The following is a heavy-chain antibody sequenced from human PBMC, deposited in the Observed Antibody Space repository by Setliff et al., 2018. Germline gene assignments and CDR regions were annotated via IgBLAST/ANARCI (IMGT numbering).Heavy chain of an antibody. Sequence: ASVKVSCKVSGYTLTELSMHWVRQAPGKGLEWMGGFDPEDGETIYAQKFQGRVTMTEDTSTDTAYMELSSLRSEDTAVYYCAKDKMAVAGTWFDPWGQGTLVTVSS. CDR2: FDPEDGET. CDR3: AKDKMAVAGTWFDP. CDR1: GYTLTELS. V-gene: IGHV1-24*01. J-gene: IGHJ5*02. D-gene: IGHD6-19*01.